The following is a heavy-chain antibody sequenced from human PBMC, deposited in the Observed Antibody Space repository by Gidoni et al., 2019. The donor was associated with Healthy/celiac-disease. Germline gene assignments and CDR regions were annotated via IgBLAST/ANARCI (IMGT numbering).Heavy chain of an antibody. CDR1: GFTFSSYS. CDR3: ARAPENDYVWGSYRHDY. Sequence: EVQLVESGGGLVKPGGSLRLSCAASGFTFSSYSMNWVRQAPGKGLEWVSSISSSSSYIYYADSVKGRFTISRDNAKNSLYLQMNSLRAEDTAVYYCARAPENDYVWGSYRHDYWGQGTLVTVSS. V-gene: IGHV3-21*01. J-gene: IGHJ4*02. CDR2: ISSSSSYI. D-gene: IGHD3-16*02.